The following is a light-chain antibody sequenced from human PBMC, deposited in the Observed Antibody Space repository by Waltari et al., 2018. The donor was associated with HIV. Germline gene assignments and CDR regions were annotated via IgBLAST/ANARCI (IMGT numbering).Light chain of an antibody. Sequence: DIQLTQSPSFLSASVGDRVPIACRASQGLSTFFAWYQQTPGKPPNLLIYAASTLQSGVPSRFSGSGSGTEFTLTISSLQPEDFATYYCEQLNSYPLTFGGGTKVEIK. CDR1: QGLSTF. V-gene: IGKV1-9*01. CDR2: AAS. J-gene: IGKJ4*01. CDR3: EQLNSYPLT.